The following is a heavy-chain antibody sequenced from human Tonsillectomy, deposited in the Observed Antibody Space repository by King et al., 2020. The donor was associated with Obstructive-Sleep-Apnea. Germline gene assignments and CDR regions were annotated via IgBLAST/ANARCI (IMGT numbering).Heavy chain of an antibody. Sequence: EVQLVESGAEVKKPGESLKISCKGSGYRFTSYWIGWVRQIPGKGLEWMGIIYPHDSDTRYSPSFQGQVTISADKSISTAYLQWSSLKASDTALYYCARPAYDPSWGGCDFWGKGTLVTVSS. V-gene: IGHV5-51*01. J-gene: IGHJ4*02. D-gene: IGHD3-16*01. CDR2: IYPHDSDT. CDR1: GYRFTSYW. CDR3: ARPAYDPSWGGCDF.